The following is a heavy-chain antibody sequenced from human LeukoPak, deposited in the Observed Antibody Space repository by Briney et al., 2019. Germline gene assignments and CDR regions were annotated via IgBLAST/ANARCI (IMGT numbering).Heavy chain of an antibody. V-gene: IGHV3-23*01. CDR1: GFTFSSYG. CDR3: AREDYDDSGAWYFDL. D-gene: IGHD3-3*01. J-gene: IGHJ2*01. Sequence: GGSLRLSCAASGFTFSSYGMSWVRQAPGKGLEWVSAISGSGGSTYYADSVKGRFTISRDNSKNTLYLQMNSLRAEDTAVYYCAREDYDDSGAWYFDLWGRGTLVIVSS. CDR2: ISGSGGST.